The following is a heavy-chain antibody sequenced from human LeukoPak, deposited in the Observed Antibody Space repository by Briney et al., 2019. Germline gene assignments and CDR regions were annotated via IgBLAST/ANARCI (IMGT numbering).Heavy chain of an antibody. CDR3: TIDEWELPGY. D-gene: IGHD1-26*01. Sequence: ASVKVSCKTSGYTFTDYYIHWVRQAPGQGLEWMGWINPKSGATDFAQKFQGRITLTRDTSITTAHMEMNRLTSDDTAVYFCTIDEWELPGYWGQGTRVTVSS. J-gene: IGHJ4*02. V-gene: IGHV1-2*02. CDR2: INPKSGAT. CDR1: GYTFTDYY.